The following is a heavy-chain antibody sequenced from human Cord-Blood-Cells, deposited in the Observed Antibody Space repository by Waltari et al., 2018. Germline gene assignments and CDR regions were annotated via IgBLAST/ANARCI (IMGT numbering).Heavy chain of an antibody. CDR3: ARRRDCSSTGCGGAFDI. J-gene: IGHJ3*02. Sequence: EVQLVQSGAEVKKPGESLKISCKGSGYSFTSYWIGWVRQMPGKGLEWMGIREPGVADTRYGPSFQGQVTISADKSISTAYLQWSSLEASDTAMYYCARRRDCSSTGCGGAFDIWGQGTMVTVSS. V-gene: IGHV5-51*03. CDR2: REPGVADT. CDR1: GYSFTSYW. D-gene: IGHD2-2*01.